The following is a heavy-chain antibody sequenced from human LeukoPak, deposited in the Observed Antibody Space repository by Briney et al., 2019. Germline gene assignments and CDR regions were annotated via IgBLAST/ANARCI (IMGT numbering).Heavy chain of an antibody. CDR2: ISGSGGST. Sequence: GGSLRLSCAASGFTFSSYAMSWVRQAPGKGLEWASAISGSGGSTYYADSVKGRFTISRDNSKNTLYLQMNSLRAEDTAVYYCAKVGWGCSGGSCYYFDYWGQGTLVTVSS. CDR3: AKVGWGCSGGSCYYFDY. D-gene: IGHD2-15*01. V-gene: IGHV3-23*01. J-gene: IGHJ4*02. CDR1: GFTFSSYA.